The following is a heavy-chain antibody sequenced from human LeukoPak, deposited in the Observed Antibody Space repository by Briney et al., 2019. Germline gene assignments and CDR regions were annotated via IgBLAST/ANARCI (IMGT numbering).Heavy chain of an antibody. CDR2: IYPYSGDT. CDR3: ARDRNSGSSLDI. D-gene: IGHD6-6*01. J-gene: IGHJ3*02. Sequence: EASVKVSRKASGYTFTGYYIHWVRQAPGQGLEWMGWIYPYSGDTNYAQNFQGRVTMTRDTSISTAYMELSSLKSDDTAVYYCARDRNSGSSLDIWGQGTMLTVSS. V-gene: IGHV1-2*02. CDR1: GYTFTGYY.